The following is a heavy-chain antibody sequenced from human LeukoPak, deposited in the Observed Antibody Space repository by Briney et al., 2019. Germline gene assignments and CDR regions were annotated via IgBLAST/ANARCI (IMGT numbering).Heavy chain of an antibody. CDR2: INPSGGST. Sequence: ASVKVSCKASGYTFTSYYMHWVRQAPGQGLEWMGIINPSGGSTSYAQKFQGRVTMTRDTSTSTIYMELSSLRSEDTAVYYCASEQERVGAFDYWGQGTLVTVSS. CDR3: ASEQERVGAFDY. D-gene: IGHD1-26*01. J-gene: IGHJ4*02. V-gene: IGHV1-46*01. CDR1: GYTFTSYY.